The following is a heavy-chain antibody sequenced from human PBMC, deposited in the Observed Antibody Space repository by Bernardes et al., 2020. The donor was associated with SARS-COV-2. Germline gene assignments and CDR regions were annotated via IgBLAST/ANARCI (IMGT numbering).Heavy chain of an antibody. CDR2: ISYDGSNK. V-gene: IGHV3-30-3*01. CDR3: ARGGGSSSWYYFDY. Sequence: GGSLRLSCPVSGFTFSSYAMHWVRQAPGTGLEWVAVISYDGSNKYYADSVKGRFTISRDNSKNTLYLQMNSLRAEDTAVYYCARGGGSSSWYYFDYWGQGTLVTVSS. CDR1: GFTFSSYA. D-gene: IGHD6-13*01. J-gene: IGHJ4*02.